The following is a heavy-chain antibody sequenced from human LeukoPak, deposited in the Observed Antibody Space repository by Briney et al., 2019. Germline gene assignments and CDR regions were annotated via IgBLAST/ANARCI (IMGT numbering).Heavy chain of an antibody. V-gene: IGHV1-2*02. CDR2: INPNSGGT. Sequence: GASVKVSFKASGYTFTGYYMHWVRQAPGQGLEWMGWINPNSGGTNYAQKFQGRVTMTRDTSISTAYMELSRLRSDDTAVYYCARDVLGYCSSTSCYPPGYWGQGTLVTVSS. D-gene: IGHD2-2*01. CDR1: GYTFTGYY. CDR3: ARDVLGYCSSTSCYPPGY. J-gene: IGHJ4*02.